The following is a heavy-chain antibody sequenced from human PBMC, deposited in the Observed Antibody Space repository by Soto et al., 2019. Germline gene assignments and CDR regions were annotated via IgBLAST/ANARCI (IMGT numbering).Heavy chain of an antibody. Sequence: ASVKVSCKASGYTFTSYDINWVRQATGQGLEWMGWMNPNSGNTGYAQKLQGRVTMTRDTSTSTVYMELSSLRSEDTAVYYCARPGSCSSTSCGYYYYGMDVWGQGTTVTVSS. CDR1: GYTFTSYD. CDR3: ARPGSCSSTSCGYYYYGMDV. CDR2: MNPNSGNT. J-gene: IGHJ6*02. D-gene: IGHD2-2*01. V-gene: IGHV1-8*01.